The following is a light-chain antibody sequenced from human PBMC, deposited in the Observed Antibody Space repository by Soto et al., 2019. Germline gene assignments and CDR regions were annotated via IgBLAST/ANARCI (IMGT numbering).Light chain of an antibody. V-gene: IGLV2-11*01. CDR2: DVT. Sequence: QSALNQHRSVSGSPGKSVTLSCTGTISDVGGYNYVSWYQHHPGKAPKLLISDVTKRPSWVPDRFSGSKSGNTASLTISDLQAEDEADYYCSSYAGDNNVVFGGGTQLTVL. CDR1: ISDVGGYNY. CDR3: SSYAGDNNVV. J-gene: IGLJ2*01.